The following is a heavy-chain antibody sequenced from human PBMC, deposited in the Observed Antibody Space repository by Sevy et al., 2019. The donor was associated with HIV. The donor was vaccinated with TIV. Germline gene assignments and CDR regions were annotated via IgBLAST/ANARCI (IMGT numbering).Heavy chain of an antibody. J-gene: IGHJ3*02. CDR1: GFTFRSYA. V-gene: IGHV3-23*01. D-gene: IGHD4-17*01. Sequence: GGSLRLSCAVSGFTFRSYAMSWVHQAPGKGLEWVSSISGPGALTYYAESVKGRFTMSRDNSKNTLFLQMNSLRAEDTALYYGAKGDEPAADYADYVPNAFDIWGQGTMVTVSS. CDR3: AKGDEPAADYADYVPNAFDI. CDR2: ISGPGALT.